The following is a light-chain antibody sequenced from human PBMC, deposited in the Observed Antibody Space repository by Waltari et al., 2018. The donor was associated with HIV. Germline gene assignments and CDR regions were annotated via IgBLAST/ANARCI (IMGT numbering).Light chain of an antibody. CDR2: GSP. J-gene: IGLJ3*02. V-gene: IGLV1-40*01. Sequence: QSALTQPPSVSGAPGQTLTISCTGTNSNIGAGYDVHWYQPLPGTAPKPLISGSPYRPSGVPDRFSGSKSGTSASLTITGLLPEDEADYYCQSYDTGLSGSRVFGGGTKVTVL. CDR3: QSYDTGLSGSRV. CDR1: NSNIGAGYD.